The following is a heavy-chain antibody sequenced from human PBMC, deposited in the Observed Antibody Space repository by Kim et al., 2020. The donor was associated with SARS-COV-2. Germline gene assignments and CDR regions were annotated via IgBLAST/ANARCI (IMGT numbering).Heavy chain of an antibody. CDR2: DGGTT. Sequence: DGGTTDYGVAVKGRFTISRDDSKNTVYLQMNSLKTEDTAVYYCTAHFLGYWGQGILVTV. V-gene: IGHV3-15*01. J-gene: IGHJ4*02. D-gene: IGHD3-3*02. CDR3: TAHFLGY.